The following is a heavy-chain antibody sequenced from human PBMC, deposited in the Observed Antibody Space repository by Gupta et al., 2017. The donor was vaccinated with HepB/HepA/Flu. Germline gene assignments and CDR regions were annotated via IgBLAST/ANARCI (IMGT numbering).Heavy chain of an antibody. D-gene: IGHD3-3*01. CDR2: IRQAGSGR. CDR3: TQEPFSDFWSGYLY. Sequence: EVYLVESGGGVVKPGGSLRLSCAASGFRFSSYWMTWVRQAPGKGRAWVANIRQAGSGRNYADSVKGRFTISRDNAEKSVYLLMTGLRAENTAVYYCTQEPFSDFWSGYLYWGQGTRSPSPQ. J-gene: IGHJ4*02. V-gene: IGHV3-7*01. CDR1: GFRFSSYW.